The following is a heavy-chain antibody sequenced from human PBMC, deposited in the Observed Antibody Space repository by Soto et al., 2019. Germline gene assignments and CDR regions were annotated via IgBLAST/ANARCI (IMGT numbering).Heavy chain of an antibody. CDR3: ARAGPSLGYYYYGMDV. CDR2: INSDGSST. Sequence: GGSLRLSCVASEFTFSSYWMHWVRQAPGKGLVWVSRINSDGSSTTYADSVKGRFTVSRDNAKNTLYLQMNSLRAEDTAVYYCARAGPSLGYYYYGMDVWAQGTTVTVSS. V-gene: IGHV3-74*01. D-gene: IGHD2-2*01. CDR1: EFTFSSYW. J-gene: IGHJ6*02.